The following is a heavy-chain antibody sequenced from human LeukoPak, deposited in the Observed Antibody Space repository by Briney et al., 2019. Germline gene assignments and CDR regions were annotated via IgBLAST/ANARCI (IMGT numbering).Heavy chain of an antibody. CDR3: ANDFWSGYYYYYYYGMDV. CDR1: GFTFSSYA. CDR2: ISGSGGST. Sequence: PGGSLRLSCAASGFTFSSYAMSWVRQAPGKGLEWVSAISGSGGSTYYADSVKGRFTISRDNSKNTLYLQMNSLRAEDTAVYYCANDFWSGYYYYYYYGMDVWGQGTTVTVSS. J-gene: IGHJ6*02. D-gene: IGHD3-3*01. V-gene: IGHV3-23*01.